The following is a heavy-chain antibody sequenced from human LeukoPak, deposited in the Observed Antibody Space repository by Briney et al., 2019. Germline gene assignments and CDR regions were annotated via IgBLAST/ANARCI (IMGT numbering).Heavy chain of an antibody. V-gene: IGHV1-18*01. CDR1: GYTFTSYG. CDR3: ARDTEPKAPYYYYYGMDV. D-gene: IGHD1-14*01. Sequence: ASVKVSCKASGYTFTSYGISWVRQAPGQGLEWMGWISAYNGNTNYAQKLQGRVTMTTDTSTSTAYMELRSLRSDDTAVYYCARDTEPKAPYYYYYGMDVWGQGTTVTVSS. J-gene: IGHJ6*02. CDR2: ISAYNGNT.